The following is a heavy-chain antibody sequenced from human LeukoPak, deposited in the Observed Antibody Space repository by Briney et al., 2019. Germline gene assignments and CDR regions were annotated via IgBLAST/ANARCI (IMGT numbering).Heavy chain of an antibody. V-gene: IGHV1-18*01. CDR3: ARELFGRFEY. CDR2: INPYNGNT. J-gene: IGHJ4*02. D-gene: IGHD2-21*01. Sequence: ASVKVSCKASGYTFTTYGITWVRQAPGQGLECMGWINPYNGNTNYAQKLQGRVTMTTDTSTSTAYMELRSLRSDDTAVYYCARELFGRFEYWGQGTLVTVSS. CDR1: GYTFTTYG.